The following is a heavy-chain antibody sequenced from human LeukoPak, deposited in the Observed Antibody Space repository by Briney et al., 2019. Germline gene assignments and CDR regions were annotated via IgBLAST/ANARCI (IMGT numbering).Heavy chain of an antibody. CDR2: ISSSSSYI. CDR1: GFTFSNAW. CDR3: ARHPFGTMDY. Sequence: GGSLRLSCAASGFTFSNAWMSWVRQAPGKGLEWVSSISSSSSYIYYADSVKGRFTISRDNAKNSLYLQMNSLRAEDTAVYYCARHPFGTMDYWGQGTLVTVSS. J-gene: IGHJ4*02. D-gene: IGHD1-1*01. V-gene: IGHV3-21*01.